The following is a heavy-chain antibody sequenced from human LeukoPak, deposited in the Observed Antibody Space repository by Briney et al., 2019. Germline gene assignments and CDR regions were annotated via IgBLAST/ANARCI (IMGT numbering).Heavy chain of an antibody. CDR3: ARDRLVNPFYYYYDGMDV. CDR2: ITSGGTNE. Sequence: GGSLRLSCAASGFTFSNYAMTWVRQAPGKGLEWLSLITSGGTNEYYADSVKGRFTISRDNSRNTLYLQLNSLSAEDTAVYYCARDRLVNPFYYYYDGMDVWGLGTTVTVSS. V-gene: IGHV3-30*04. J-gene: IGHJ6*02. CDR1: GFTFSNYA. D-gene: IGHD4-23*01.